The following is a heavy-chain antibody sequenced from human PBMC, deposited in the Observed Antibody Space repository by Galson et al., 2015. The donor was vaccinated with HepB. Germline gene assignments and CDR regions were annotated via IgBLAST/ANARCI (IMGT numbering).Heavy chain of an antibody. CDR1: GYTFTGYY. D-gene: IGHD3-22*01. CDR2: INPNSGGT. J-gene: IGHJ4*02. CDR3: ARVHYDSSGYYDY. V-gene: IGHV1-2*02. Sequence: SVKVSCKASGYTFTGYYMHWVRQAPGQGLEWMGWINPNSGGTNYAQKFQGRVTMTRDTSISTAYMELSRLRSDDTAVYYCARVHYDSSGYYDYWGQGTLVTVSS.